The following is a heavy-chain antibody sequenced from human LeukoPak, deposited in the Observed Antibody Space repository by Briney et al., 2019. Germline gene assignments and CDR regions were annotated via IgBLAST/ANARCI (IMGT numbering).Heavy chain of an antibody. CDR2: ISGSGGST. Sequence: GGSLRLSCAASGFTFSSHAMSWVRQAPGKGLEWVSAISGSGGSTYYADSAKGRFTISRDNSKNTLYLQMNSLRAEDTAVYYCAKDRGLYDSSGYYTPPPGAFDIWGQGTMVTVSS. V-gene: IGHV3-23*01. CDR1: GFTFSSHA. D-gene: IGHD3-22*01. CDR3: AKDRGLYDSSGYYTPPPGAFDI. J-gene: IGHJ3*02.